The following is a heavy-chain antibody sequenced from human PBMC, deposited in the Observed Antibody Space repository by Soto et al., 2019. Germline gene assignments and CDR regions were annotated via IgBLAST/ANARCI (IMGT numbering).Heavy chain of an antibody. CDR1: GFTFSSYG. CDR2: IWYDGSNK. V-gene: IGHV3-33*01. CDR3: ARTVALIVAKTYMDV. J-gene: IGHJ6*03. D-gene: IGHD5-12*01. Sequence: GGSLRLSCAASGFTFSSYGMHWVRQAPGKGLEWVAVIWYDGSNKYYADSVKGRFTISRNNSKNTLYLQMNSLSAEDTAVYYCARTVALIVAKTYMDVWGKGTTVTVSS.